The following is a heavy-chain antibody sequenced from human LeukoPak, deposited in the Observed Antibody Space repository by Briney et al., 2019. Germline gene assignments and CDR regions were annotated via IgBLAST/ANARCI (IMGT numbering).Heavy chain of an antibody. CDR2: IYYSGST. Sequence: SETLSLTCTVSGGSISNGGYHWSWIRQHPGKGLEWIGYIYYSGSTYYNPSLKSRVTISVDTSKNQFSLKLSSVTAADTAVYYCANSVRGYNWNYVDYWGQGTLVTVSS. D-gene: IGHD1-20*01. J-gene: IGHJ4*02. CDR3: ANSVRGYNWNYVDY. CDR1: GGSISNGGYH. V-gene: IGHV4-31*03.